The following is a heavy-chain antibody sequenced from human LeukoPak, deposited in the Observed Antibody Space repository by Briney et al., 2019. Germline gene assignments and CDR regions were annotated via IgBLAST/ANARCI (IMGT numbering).Heavy chain of an antibody. D-gene: IGHD6-19*01. CDR2: IYYSGST. V-gene: IGHV4-59*01. Sequence: SETLSLTCTVSGGSISSYYWSWIRQPPGKGLEWIGYIYYSGSTNYNPSLKSRVTISVDTSKNQFSLKLSSVTAADTAVYYCARVVSGIAVAGIGALTLYYFDYWGQGTLVTVSS. CDR1: GGSISSYY. J-gene: IGHJ4*02. CDR3: ARVVSGIAVAGIGALTLYYFDY.